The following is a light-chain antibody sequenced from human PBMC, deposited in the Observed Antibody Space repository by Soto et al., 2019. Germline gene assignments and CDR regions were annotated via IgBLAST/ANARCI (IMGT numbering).Light chain of an antibody. CDR1: SGSIASNY. Sequence: FMLTQPHSVSESPGKTVTISCTRSSGSIASNYVQWYQQRPGSAPTTVIYEDNHRPSGVPDRFSGSIDSSSNSASLTISGLKTEDEADYYCHSYDSSNVVFGGGTQLTVL. CDR2: EDN. CDR3: HSYDSSNVV. V-gene: IGLV6-57*04. J-gene: IGLJ2*01.